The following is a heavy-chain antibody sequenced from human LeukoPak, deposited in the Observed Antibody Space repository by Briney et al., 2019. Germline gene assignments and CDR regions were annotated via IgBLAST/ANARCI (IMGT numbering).Heavy chain of an antibody. Sequence: KPSETLSLTCTVSGGSISSYYWSWIRQPPGKGLEWIGYIYYSGSTNYNPSLKSRVTISVDTSKNQFSLKLSSVTAADTAVYYCARGDPYSYGDPSLDYWGQGTLVTVSS. D-gene: IGHD5-18*01. CDR3: ARGDPYSYGDPSLDY. CDR1: GGSISSYY. CDR2: IYYSGST. V-gene: IGHV4-59*01. J-gene: IGHJ4*02.